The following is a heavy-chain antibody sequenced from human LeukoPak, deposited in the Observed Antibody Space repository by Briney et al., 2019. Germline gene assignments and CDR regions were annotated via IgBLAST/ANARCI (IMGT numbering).Heavy chain of an antibody. Sequence: PGGSLRLSCAASGFPVSSNYMSWVRQAPGKGLEWVAAISGADDDDTTYYADSVKGRFTISRDNSRTTLYLQMDSLRAEDTALFYCAKPPGRSKNWHWEFESWGQGTMVTVSS. D-gene: IGHD1-7*01. V-gene: IGHV3-23*01. CDR1: GFPVSSNY. CDR3: AKPPGRSKNWHWEFES. J-gene: IGHJ4*02. CDR2: ISGADDDDTT.